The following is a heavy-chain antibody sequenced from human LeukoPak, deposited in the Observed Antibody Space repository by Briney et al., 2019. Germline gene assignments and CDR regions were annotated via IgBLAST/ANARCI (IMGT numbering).Heavy chain of an antibody. CDR1: GVTFSSYG. CDR3: AKEHGEFDL. J-gene: IGHJ2*01. D-gene: IGHD7-27*01. CDR2: ISYDGSNK. V-gene: IGHV3-30*18. Sequence: GGSLRLSCAASGVTFSSYGMHWVRQAPGKGLEWVAVISYDGSNKYYPDSVKGRFTISRDNSKNTLYLQMNSLRAEDTAVYYCAKEHGEFDLWGRGTLATVSS.